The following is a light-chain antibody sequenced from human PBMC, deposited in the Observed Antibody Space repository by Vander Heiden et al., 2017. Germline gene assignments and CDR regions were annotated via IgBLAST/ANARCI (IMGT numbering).Light chain of an antibody. V-gene: IGLV2-23*02. CDR1: SSDVASYNL. Sequence: QSSLTQPASVSASPGQSITISFTGTSSDVASYNLVSWYQQHPGKAPKLMIYEVSKQPSGVSNRFSGYKSGNTASLTISGLQAEDEADYYCCSYAGSSTFVFGTGTKVTVL. J-gene: IGLJ1*01. CDR3: CSYAGSSTFV. CDR2: EVS.